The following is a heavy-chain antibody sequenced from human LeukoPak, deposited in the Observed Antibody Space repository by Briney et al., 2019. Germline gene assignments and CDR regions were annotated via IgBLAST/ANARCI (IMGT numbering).Heavy chain of an antibody. Sequence: GGSLRLSCAASGFTFSSYAMSWVRQAPGKGLEWVSAISGSGGSTYYADSVKGRFTISRDNSKTTLYLQMNSLRVEDTAVYYCAKVIGGSSAYDALDIWGQGTMVTVSS. D-gene: IGHD6-6*01. V-gene: IGHV3-23*01. CDR3: AKVIGGSSAYDALDI. CDR1: GFTFSSYA. J-gene: IGHJ3*02. CDR2: ISGSGGST.